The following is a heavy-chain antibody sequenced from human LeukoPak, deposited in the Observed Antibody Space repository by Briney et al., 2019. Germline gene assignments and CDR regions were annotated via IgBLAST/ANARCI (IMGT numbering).Heavy chain of an antibody. CDR1: GFTFRNFA. J-gene: IGHJ4*02. Sequence: GGSLRLSCAASGFTFRNFAMSWVRQAPGKGLEWVSCISDTGTTTYDADSVKGRFTLSRDNSKNTLYLQMNSLRADDTALYYCAKGTSGPRPRYFDNWGQGTTVTVSS. CDR3: AKGTSGPRPRYFDN. D-gene: IGHD3-3*01. CDR2: ISDTGTTT. V-gene: IGHV3-23*01.